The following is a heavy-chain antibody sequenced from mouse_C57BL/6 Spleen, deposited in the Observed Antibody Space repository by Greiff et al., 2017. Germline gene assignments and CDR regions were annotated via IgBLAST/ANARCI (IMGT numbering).Heavy chain of an antibody. Sequence: QVQLKQPGAELVKPGASVKLSCKASGYTFTSYWMHWVKQRPGRGLEWIGRIDPNSGGTTYNEKFKSKATLTVDKPSSTAYMQLSSLTSEDSAVYYCARSSLGGSYVAYWGQGTLVTVSA. D-gene: IGHD1-1*02. J-gene: IGHJ3*01. CDR2: IDPNSGGT. V-gene: IGHV1-72*01. CDR1: GYTFTSYW. CDR3: ARSSLGGSYVAY.